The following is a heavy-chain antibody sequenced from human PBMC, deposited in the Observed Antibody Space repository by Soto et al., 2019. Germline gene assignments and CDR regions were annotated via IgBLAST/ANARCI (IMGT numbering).Heavy chain of an antibody. CDR1: GFTFSSYS. Sequence: GGSLRLSCAASGFTFSSYSMNWVRQAPGKGPEWVSYISSDSSTIYYADSVKSRFTLSRDNAKNSLYLQMNSLRDEDTAVYYCARDGNENWNYGNGMDVWGQGTTVTVSS. CDR3: ARDGNENWNYGNGMDV. J-gene: IGHJ6*02. D-gene: IGHD1-7*01. CDR2: ISSDSSTI. V-gene: IGHV3-48*02.